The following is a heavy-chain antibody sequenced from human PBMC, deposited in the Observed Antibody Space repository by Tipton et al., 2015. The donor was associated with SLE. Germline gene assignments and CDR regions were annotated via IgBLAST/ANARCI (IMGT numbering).Heavy chain of an antibody. CDR1: GYSISSAYY. Sequence: TLSLTCVVSGYSISSAYYWCWIRQPPGKGMEWVGSLSHSGDTAYNPSLRSRVSILADRSKNHFSLKLTSVTAADTAVYYCARDLGHGGDSDFWGQGTLVTVSS. D-gene: IGHD3/OR15-3a*01. V-gene: IGHV4-38-2*02. CDR3: ARDLGHGGDSDF. CDR2: LSHSGDT. J-gene: IGHJ4*02.